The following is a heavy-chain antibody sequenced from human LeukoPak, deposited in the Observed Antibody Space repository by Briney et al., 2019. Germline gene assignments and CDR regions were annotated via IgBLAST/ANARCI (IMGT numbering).Heavy chain of an antibody. J-gene: IGHJ6*02. CDR2: LGRSGEYK. V-gene: IGHV3-23*01. CDR3: VKDRPCETCMPMDA. Sequence: GGCLRLSWAASGFRFTDYSMRWVRQAPGKGLEWVAGLGRSGEYKYYADSVKGRFTISRDNSKDTVSLQMNSLRAEDSAIYFCVKDRPCETCMPMDAWGQGTTVTVSS. D-gene: IGHD2-2*01. CDR1: GFRFTDYS.